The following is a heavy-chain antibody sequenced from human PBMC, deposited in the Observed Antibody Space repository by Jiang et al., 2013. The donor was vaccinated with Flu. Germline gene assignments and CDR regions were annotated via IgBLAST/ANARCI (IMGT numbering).Heavy chain of an antibody. CDR2: IYTSEST. J-gene: IGHJ6*02. CDR3: ARDDFWTAYNHSGMDV. Sequence: GPGLVKPSETLSLTCTVSGGSISSYFWSWIRQPAGKGLEWIGRIYTSESTNYNPSLKSRITMSVDTSKNRISLKVSSVTAADTAVYYCARDDFWTAYNHSGMDVWGQGTTVTVSS. CDR1: GGSISSYF. V-gene: IGHV4-4*07. D-gene: IGHD3/OR15-3a*01.